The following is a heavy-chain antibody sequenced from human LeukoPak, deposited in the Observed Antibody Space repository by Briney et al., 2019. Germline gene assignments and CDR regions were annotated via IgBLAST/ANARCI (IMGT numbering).Heavy chain of an antibody. CDR3: AKALGAYSYGPGSG. CDR1: GFTFDDYA. D-gene: IGHD5-18*01. V-gene: IGHV3-9*01. CDR2: ISWNSGSI. Sequence: GGSLRLSCAASGFTFDDYAMHWVRQAPGKGLGWVSGISWNSGSIGYADSVKGRFTISRDNAKNSLYLQMNSLRAEDTALYYCAKALGAYSYGPGSGWGQGTLVTVSS. J-gene: IGHJ4*02.